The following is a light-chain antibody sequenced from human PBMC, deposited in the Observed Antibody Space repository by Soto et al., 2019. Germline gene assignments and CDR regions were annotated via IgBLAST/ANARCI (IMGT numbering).Light chain of an antibody. CDR3: AAWDDSLNACV. Sequence: QSVLTQAPSASRTPGQRVTISCSGSSSNIGSKTVNWYQQLPGMAPKLLIFDNHQRPSGVPDRFSGSKSGTSASLAISGLQSEDEAYYYCAAWDDSLNACVFGTGTKVTVL. CDR1: SSNIGSKT. V-gene: IGLV1-44*01. J-gene: IGLJ1*01. CDR2: DNH.